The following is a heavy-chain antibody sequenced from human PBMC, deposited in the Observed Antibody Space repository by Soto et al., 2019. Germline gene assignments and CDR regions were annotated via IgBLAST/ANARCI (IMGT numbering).Heavy chain of an antibody. CDR3: AKALGLSDDILTGSYYYYYMDV. D-gene: IGHD3-9*01. CDR2: ISGSGGST. J-gene: IGHJ6*03. CDR1: GFTFSSYA. Sequence: GGSLRLSCAASGFTFSSYAMSWVRQAPGKGLEWVSAISGSGGSTYYADSVKGRFTISRDNSKNTLYLQMNSLRAEDTAVYYCAKALGLSDDILTGSYYYYYMDVWGKGTTVTVSS. V-gene: IGHV3-23*01.